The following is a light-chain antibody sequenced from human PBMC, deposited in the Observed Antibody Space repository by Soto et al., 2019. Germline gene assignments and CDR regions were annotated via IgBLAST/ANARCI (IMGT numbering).Light chain of an antibody. Sequence: EIVLTQSPGTLSLSPGERATLSCRASQSVYNNYIAWYQQKPDQAPRTVLYGASISATGIPDRFSGSGSGTDFSLTSTRLEPVDSAVYYCQQNGSSLTFVGGTKLQIQ. J-gene: IGKJ4*01. CDR1: QSVYNNY. V-gene: IGKV3-20*01. CDR3: QQNGSSLT. CDR2: GAS.